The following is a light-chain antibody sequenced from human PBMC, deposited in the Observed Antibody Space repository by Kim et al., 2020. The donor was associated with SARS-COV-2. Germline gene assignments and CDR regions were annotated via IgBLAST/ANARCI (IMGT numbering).Light chain of an antibody. J-gene: IGLJ6*01. CDR3: SALDSGLSEGV. Sequence: QTSTLSCTGNRNFVGNQRSSWLQQHPRHPPKLLSSRNNNRPSGISERFSASRSGNTASLTTTGLQPEDEADYYCSALDSGLSEGVFGSGTKVTVL. CDR2: RNN. CDR1: RNFVGNQR. V-gene: IGLV10-54*02.